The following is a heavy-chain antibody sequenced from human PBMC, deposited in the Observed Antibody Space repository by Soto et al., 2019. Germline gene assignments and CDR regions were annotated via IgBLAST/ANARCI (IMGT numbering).Heavy chain of an antibody. CDR3: ARSPIPARPAWFDP. J-gene: IGHJ5*02. V-gene: IGHV3-30-3*01. CDR1: GFTFSSYA. Sequence: QVQLVESGGGVVQPWRSLRLSCAASGFTFSSYAMHWVRQAPGKGLEWVAVISFDGGNKYYADSVKGRFTISRDNSKNTLYLQLNRLRAEDTAVYFCARSPIPARPAWFDPWGQGTLVTVSS. D-gene: IGHD6-6*01. CDR2: ISFDGGNK.